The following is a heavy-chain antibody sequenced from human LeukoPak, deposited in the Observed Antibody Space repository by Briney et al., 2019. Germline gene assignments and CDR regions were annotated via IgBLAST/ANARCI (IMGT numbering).Heavy chain of an antibody. J-gene: IGHJ4*02. D-gene: IGHD3-22*01. CDR3: TALTVDSNFDY. CDR1: GFSFSDYE. Sequence: PGGSLRLSCAASGFSFSDYEMHWVRQAPGKGLEWISDISSSGTTTYYADSVKGRFTMSRDNAKNSLYLQMNSLRAEDTAVYYCTALTVDSNFDYWGQGTLVTVSS. CDR2: ISSSGTTT. V-gene: IGHV3-48*03.